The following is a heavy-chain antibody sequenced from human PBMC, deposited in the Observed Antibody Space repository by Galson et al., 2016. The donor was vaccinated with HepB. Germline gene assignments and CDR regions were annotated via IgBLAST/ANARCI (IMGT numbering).Heavy chain of an antibody. J-gene: IGHJ3*01. D-gene: IGHD3-3*01. CDR3: ARVDWSAFHF. CDR2: IYGGGTT. Sequence: SLRLSCAASGFIVTNNYMTWVRQAPGKGLEWVSVIYGGGTTYYADSVKGRFTFSRDNSKNTLYLQMNSLRPEDTAMYYCARVDWSAFHFWGQGTMVTVSS. CDR1: GFIVTNNY. V-gene: IGHV3-66*02.